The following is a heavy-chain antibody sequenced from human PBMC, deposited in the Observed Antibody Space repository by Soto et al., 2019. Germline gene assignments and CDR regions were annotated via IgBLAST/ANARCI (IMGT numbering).Heavy chain of an antibody. V-gene: IGHV4-59*01. CDR1: GGSISSYY. Sequence: SETLSLTCTVSGGSISSYYWSWIRQPPGKGLEWIGFIHYSGSTNYNPSLKGRVTMSVDTSKNLFSLKLTSVNTADTAIYYCTRGGDPYKTGHWGQGTLVTVSS. J-gene: IGHJ4*02. D-gene: IGHD2-21*01. CDR2: IHYSGST. CDR3: TRGGDPYKTGH.